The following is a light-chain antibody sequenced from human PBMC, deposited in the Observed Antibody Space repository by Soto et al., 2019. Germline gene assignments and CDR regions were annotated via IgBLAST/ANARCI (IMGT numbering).Light chain of an antibody. CDR1: QSVSSDY. J-gene: IGKJ3*01. CDR2: GAS. V-gene: IGKV3-20*01. Sequence: EVVLTQSPGTLSLSPGERATLSCRASQSVSSDYLTWYQQKPGQAPRLLIYGASSRATGLPDRFSGSGSGTDLTLTISRLEPEDFAVYYCQQYGSSPEITFGPGTKVDVK. CDR3: QQYGSSPEIT.